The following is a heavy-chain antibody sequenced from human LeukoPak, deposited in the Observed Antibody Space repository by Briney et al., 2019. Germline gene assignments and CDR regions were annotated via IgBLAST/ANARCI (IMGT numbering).Heavy chain of an antibody. J-gene: IGHJ4*02. CDR2: ISGSSGST. D-gene: IGHD3-3*01. CDR1: GFTFSSYA. CDR3: AREFITIFGVVTEAFDY. Sequence: GGSLRLSCAASGFTFSSYAMNWVRQAPGKGLEWVSGISGSSGSTYYADSVKGRFTISRDNSKNTLYLQMNSLRAEDTAVYYCAREFITIFGVVTEAFDYWGQGTLVTVSS. V-gene: IGHV3-23*01.